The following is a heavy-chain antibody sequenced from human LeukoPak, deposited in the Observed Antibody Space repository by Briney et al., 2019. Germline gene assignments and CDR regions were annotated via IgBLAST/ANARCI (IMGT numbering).Heavy chain of an antibody. CDR1: GFTFTSYG. CDR3: ARDRGEDYYGSGNYLRAFDI. Sequence: PGRSLILSCAASGFTFTSYGMNWVRQAPGKGLEWVSSISSSSSYIFYADSVKGRFTISRDNAKKSLSLQMNSLRAEDTAVYYCARDRGEDYYGSGNYLRAFDIWGQGTMVTVSS. CDR2: ISSSSSYI. J-gene: IGHJ3*02. V-gene: IGHV3-21*01. D-gene: IGHD3-10*01.